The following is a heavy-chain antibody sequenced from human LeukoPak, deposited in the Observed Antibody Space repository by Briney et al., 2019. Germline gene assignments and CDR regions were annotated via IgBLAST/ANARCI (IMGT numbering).Heavy chain of an antibody. V-gene: IGHV3-48*03. CDR3: ARGGSEWLDAFDI. J-gene: IGHJ3*02. D-gene: IGHD6-19*01. CDR1: GFTFSSYE. Sequence: GGSLRLSCAASGFTFSSYEMNWVRQAPGKGLECVSYISSSGSTIYYADSVKGRFTISRDNAKNSLYLQMNRLRAEDTAVYYCARGGSEWLDAFDIWGQGTMVTVSS. CDR2: ISSSGSTI.